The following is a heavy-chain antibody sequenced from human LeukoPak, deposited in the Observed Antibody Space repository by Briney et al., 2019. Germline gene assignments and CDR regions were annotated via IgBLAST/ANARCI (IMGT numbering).Heavy chain of an antibody. V-gene: IGHV4-61*01. D-gene: IGHD1-1*01. J-gene: IGHJ3*02. Sequence: SETLSLTCTVSGGSISSSSYYWSWIRQPPGKGLEWIGYIYYSGSTNYNPSLKSRATISVDTSKNQFSLKLSSVTAADTAVYYCAREIRLPDAFDIWGQGTMVTVSS. CDR1: GGSISSSSYY. CDR3: AREIRLPDAFDI. CDR2: IYYSGST.